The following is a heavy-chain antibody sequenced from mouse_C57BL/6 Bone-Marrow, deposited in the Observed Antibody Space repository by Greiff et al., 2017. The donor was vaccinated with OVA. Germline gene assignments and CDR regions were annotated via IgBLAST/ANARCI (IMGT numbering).Heavy chain of an antibody. CDR2: ISSGGSYT. Sequence: EVQRVESGGDLVKPGGSLKLSCAASGFTFSSYGMSWVRQTPDKRLEWVATISSGGSYTYYPDSVKGRFTISRDNAKNTLYLQMSSLKAEDTAMYYGARQRACYARYFDVWGKGTTVTVSS. V-gene: IGHV5-6*01. CDR1: GFTFSSYG. J-gene: IGHJ1*03. CDR3: ARQRACYARYFDV. D-gene: IGHD2-10*01.